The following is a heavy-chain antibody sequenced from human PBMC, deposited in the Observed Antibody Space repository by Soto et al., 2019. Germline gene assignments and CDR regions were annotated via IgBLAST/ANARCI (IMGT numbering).Heavy chain of an antibody. Sequence: SETLSLTCTVSGGSISSSSYYWGWIRQPPGKGLEWNGSIYYSGSTYYNPSLKSRVTISVDTSKNQFSLKLSSVTAADTAVYYCARHDPRVPDPYYYYMDVWGKGTTVTVSS. D-gene: IGHD3-10*01. CDR3: ARHDPRVPDPYYYYMDV. CDR2: IYYSGST. V-gene: IGHV4-39*01. CDR1: GGSISSSSYY. J-gene: IGHJ6*03.